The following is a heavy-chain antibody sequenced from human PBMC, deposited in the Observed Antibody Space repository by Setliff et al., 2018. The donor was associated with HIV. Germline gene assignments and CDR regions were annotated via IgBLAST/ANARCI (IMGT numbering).Heavy chain of an antibody. CDR1: GGSIRSSDYS. V-gene: IGHV4-39*01. CDR2: IDYTGAT. D-gene: IGHD6-19*01. J-gene: IGHJ4*02. CDR3: ARSPRIGVAGEFEY. Sequence: PSETLSLTCTVSGGSIRSSDYSWGWIRQPPGKGLEWIAGIDYTGATYFNPSLKSRVTISVDTSKNQFSLNLISVTAADTAVYYCARSPRIGVAGEFEYWGQGTLVTVSA.